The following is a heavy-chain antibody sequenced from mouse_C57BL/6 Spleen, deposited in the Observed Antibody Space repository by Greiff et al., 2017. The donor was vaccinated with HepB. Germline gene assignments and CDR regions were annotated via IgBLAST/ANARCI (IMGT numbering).Heavy chain of an antibody. J-gene: IGHJ1*03. D-gene: IGHD1-1*01. CDR2: INPNNGGT. Sequence: EVQLQQSGPELVKPGASVKIPCKASGYTFTDYNMDWVKQSHGKSLEWIGDINPNNGGTIYNQKFKGKATLTVDKSSSTAYMELRSLTSEDTAVYYCARKLTTVVAFYWYFDVWGTGTTVTVSS. CDR3: ARKLTTVVAFYWYFDV. CDR1: GYTFTDYN. V-gene: IGHV1-18*01.